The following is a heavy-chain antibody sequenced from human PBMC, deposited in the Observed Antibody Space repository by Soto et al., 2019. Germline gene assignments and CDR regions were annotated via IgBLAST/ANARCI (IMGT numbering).Heavy chain of an antibody. Sequence: QLQLQESGPGLVKPSETLSLTCPVSGCSISSSSYYWGWIRQPPGKGLGWIGGIDYSGSTYYNPSLKSGGTISGDTSKNQFSLKLSSVTAADTDVYYCASQSSGVVVPAASRPPLNWFDPWGQGTLVTVSS. CDR2: IDYSGST. J-gene: IGHJ5*02. D-gene: IGHD2-2*01. CDR3: ASQSSGVVVPAASRPPLNWFDP. CDR1: GCSISSSSYY. V-gene: IGHV4-39*01.